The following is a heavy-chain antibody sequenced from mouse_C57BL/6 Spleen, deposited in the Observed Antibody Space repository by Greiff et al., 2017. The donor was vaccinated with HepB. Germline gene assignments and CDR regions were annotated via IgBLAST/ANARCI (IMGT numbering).Heavy chain of an antibody. CDR1: GYTFTSYW. V-gene: IGHV1-52*01. CDR2: IDPSDSET. J-gene: IGHJ4*01. D-gene: IGHD2-4*01. CDR3: ARSGDYDYSYAMDY. Sequence: QVQLQQPGAELVRPGSSVKLSCKASGYTFTSYWMHWVKQRPIQGLEWIGNIDPSDSETHYNQKFKDKATLTVDKSSSTAYMQLSSLTSDDSAVYYCARSGDYDYSYAMDYWGQGTSVTVSS.